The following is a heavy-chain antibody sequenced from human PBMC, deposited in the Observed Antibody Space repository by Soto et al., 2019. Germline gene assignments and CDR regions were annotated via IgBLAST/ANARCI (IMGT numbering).Heavy chain of an antibody. CDR1: GGSFSGYY. J-gene: IGHJ4*02. Sequence: SETLSLACAVYGGSFSGYYWSWIRQPPGKGLEWIGEINHSGSTNYNPSLKSRVTISVDTSKNQFSLKLSSVTAADTAVYYCARGRRALDYWGQGTLVTVSS. V-gene: IGHV4-34*01. CDR2: INHSGST. CDR3: ARGRRALDY.